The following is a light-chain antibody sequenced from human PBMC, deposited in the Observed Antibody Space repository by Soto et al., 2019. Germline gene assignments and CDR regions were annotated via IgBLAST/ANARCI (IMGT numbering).Light chain of an antibody. Sequence: EVVMSQSPATLPVSPGERATLSCRASQSVSSNLAWYQQKPGQAPRFLIYGASTRATGIPARFSGSGSGTEFTLTISSLQSEDFAVYYCQQDDNWPLTFGGGTKVDIK. CDR1: QSVSSN. CDR2: GAS. J-gene: IGKJ4*01. V-gene: IGKV3-15*01. CDR3: QQDDNWPLT.